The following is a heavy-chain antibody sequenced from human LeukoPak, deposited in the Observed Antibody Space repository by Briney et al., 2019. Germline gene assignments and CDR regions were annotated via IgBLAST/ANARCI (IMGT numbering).Heavy chain of an antibody. D-gene: IGHD4-17*01. CDR2: IYYSGST. V-gene: IGHV4-31*03. CDR3: ARRAYGDYYFDY. J-gene: IGHJ4*02. Sequence: SETLSLTCTVSGGSISSGGYYWSWIRQHPGKGLEWIGHIYYSGSTYYNPSLKSRVAISVDTSKNQFSLKLSSVIVADTAVYYCARRAYGDYYFDYWGQGTLVTVSS. CDR1: GGSISSGGYY.